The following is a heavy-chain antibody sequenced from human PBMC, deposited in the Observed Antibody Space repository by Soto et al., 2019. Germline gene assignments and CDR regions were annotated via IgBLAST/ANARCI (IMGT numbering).Heavy chain of an antibody. CDR3: AVGSMITFGGILGYFDY. D-gene: IGHD3-16*02. CDR1: GYTFTSYG. Sequence: ASVKVSCKASGYTFTSYGISWVRQAPGQGLEWMGWIHPNSGVTKYAQKFQDCVTMTRDTSISTAYMEMNRLGSDDTAVYYCAVGSMITFGGILGYFDYWGQGTLVTVSS. CDR2: IHPNSGVT. J-gene: IGHJ4*02. V-gene: IGHV1-2*04.